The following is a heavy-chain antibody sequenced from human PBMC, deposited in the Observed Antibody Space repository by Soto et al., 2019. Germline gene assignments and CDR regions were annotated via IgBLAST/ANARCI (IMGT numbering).Heavy chain of an antibody. Sequence: ASVKVSCKASGYTFTSYAMHWVRQAPGQRLEWMGWINAGNGNTKYSQKFQGRVTITRDTSASTAYMELSSLRSEDTAVYYCARVARNKYSSSWYVDFVNYWGQGTLVTVSS. CDR3: ARVARNKYSSSWYVDFVNY. V-gene: IGHV1-3*01. J-gene: IGHJ4*02. CDR2: INAGNGNT. CDR1: GYTFTSYA. D-gene: IGHD6-13*01.